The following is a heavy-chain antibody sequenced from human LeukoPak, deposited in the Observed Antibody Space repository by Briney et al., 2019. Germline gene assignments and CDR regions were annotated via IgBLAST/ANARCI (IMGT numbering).Heavy chain of an antibody. CDR2: ISGSGGST. CDR3: AKLGTDSPEGY. Sequence: PGGSLRLSCAASGFTFSSYAMSWVRQAPGKGLEWVSAISGSGGSTYYADSVKGRFTISRDNSKNTLSLQMHSLRADDTAVYYCAKLGTDSPEGYWGQGTLVTVPS. CDR1: GFTFSSYA. J-gene: IGHJ4*02. V-gene: IGHV3-23*01. D-gene: IGHD1/OR15-1a*01.